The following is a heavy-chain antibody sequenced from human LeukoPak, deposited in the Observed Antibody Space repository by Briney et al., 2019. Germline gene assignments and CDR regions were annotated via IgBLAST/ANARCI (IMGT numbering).Heavy chain of an antibody. Sequence: SETLSLTCTVSGGSISSYYWSWIRQPPGKGLEWIGYIYYSGSTNYNPSLKSRVTISVDTSKNQFSLKLSSVTAADTAVYYCARDVLLIGAFDIWGQGTMVTVSS. V-gene: IGHV4-59*12. CDR2: IYYSGST. J-gene: IGHJ3*02. CDR3: ARDVLLIGAFDI. CDR1: GGSISSYY. D-gene: IGHD3-22*01.